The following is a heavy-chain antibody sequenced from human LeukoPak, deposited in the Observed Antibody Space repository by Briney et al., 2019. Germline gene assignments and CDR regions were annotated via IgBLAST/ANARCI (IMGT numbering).Heavy chain of an antibody. V-gene: IGHV3-21*01. CDR2: ISSSSSYI. D-gene: IGHD3-22*01. Sequence: VKPGGSLRLSCAASGFTFSSYSMNWVRQAPGKGLEWVSSISSSSSYIYYADSVKGRFTISRDNAKNSLYLQMNSLRAEDTAVYYCAKELKEIVVVTLTLGDWGQGTLVTVSS. CDR3: AKELKEIVVVTLTLGD. J-gene: IGHJ4*02. CDR1: GFTFSSYS.